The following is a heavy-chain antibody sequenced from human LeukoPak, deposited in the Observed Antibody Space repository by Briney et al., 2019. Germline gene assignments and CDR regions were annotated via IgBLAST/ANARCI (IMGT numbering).Heavy chain of an antibody. CDR3: APTPLPDKATIVVVPAAPRE. CDR2: ISGSGGST. J-gene: IGHJ4*02. D-gene: IGHD2-2*01. CDR1: GFTFSSYA. Sequence: GGSLRLSCAASGFTFSSYAMSWVRQAPGKGLEWVSAISGSGGSTYYADSVKGRFTISRDNSKNTLYLQMNSLRAEDTAVYYCAPTPLPDKATIVVVPAAPREWGQGTLVTVSS. V-gene: IGHV3-23*01.